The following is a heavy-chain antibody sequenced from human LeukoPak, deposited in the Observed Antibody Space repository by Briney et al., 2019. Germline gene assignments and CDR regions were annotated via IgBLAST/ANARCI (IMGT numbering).Heavy chain of an antibody. CDR1: GFTFSSYA. Sequence: GGSLRLSCAASGFTFSSYAMSWVRQAPGKGLEWVSALSGSGGSTYYADSVKGRFTISRDNPKNTLYLQMNSLRAEDTAVYYCARAGSQYYMDVWGKGATVTVSS. CDR2: LSGSGGST. CDR3: ARAGSQYYMDV. D-gene: IGHD3-10*01. J-gene: IGHJ6*03. V-gene: IGHV3-23*01.